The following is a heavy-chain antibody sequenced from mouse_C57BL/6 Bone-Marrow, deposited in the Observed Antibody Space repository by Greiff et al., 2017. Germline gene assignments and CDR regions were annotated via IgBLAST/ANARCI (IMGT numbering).Heavy chain of an antibody. CDR3: TSLLRYHWYFDV. V-gene: IGHV1-15*01. J-gene: IGHJ1*03. D-gene: IGHD1-1*01. CDR1: GYTFPDYE. Sequence: VQLQQSGAELVRPGASVTLSCKASGYTFPDYEMHWVKQTPVHGLEWIGAIDPETGGTAYNQKFKGKAILTADKSSSTAYMELRSLTSEDSAVYYCTSLLRYHWYFDVWGTGTTVTVSS. CDR2: IDPETGGT.